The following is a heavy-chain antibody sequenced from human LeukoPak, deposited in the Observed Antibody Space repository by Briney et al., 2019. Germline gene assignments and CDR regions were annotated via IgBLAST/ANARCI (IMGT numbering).Heavy chain of an antibody. J-gene: IGHJ4*02. D-gene: IGHD3-22*01. CDR2: IYSRGGT. Sequence: GGSLRLSCAASGFTVSSNYMSWVRQAPGKGLECVSVIYSRGGTYYADSVQGRFTISRDASKNTLFLQMNSLRADDTAVYYCARKTDSSGSGDYWGQGTLVTVSS. V-gene: IGHV3-53*01. CDR1: GFTVSSNY. CDR3: ARKTDSSGSGDY.